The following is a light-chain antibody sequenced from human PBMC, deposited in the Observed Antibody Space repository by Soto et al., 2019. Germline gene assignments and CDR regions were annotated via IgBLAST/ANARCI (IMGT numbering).Light chain of an antibody. V-gene: IGKV3-15*01. J-gene: IGKJ4*01. CDR1: QGINRK. Sequence: IVMTQSPATLSVSPGERVTFSCRASQGINRKLAWYQHKPGQAPRLLISGASTGATGIPARFSGGGSGTEFTLTINSLQSEDSAVYYWQQYHTWPVTFGGGTKVEI. CDR2: GAS. CDR3: QQYHTWPVT.